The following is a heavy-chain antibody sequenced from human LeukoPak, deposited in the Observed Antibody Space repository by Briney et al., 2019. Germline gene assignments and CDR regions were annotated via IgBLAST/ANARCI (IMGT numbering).Heavy chain of an antibody. CDR2: VSAYADDT. CDR3: ARDCIGCHGFDC. V-gene: IGHV1-18*01. Sequence: ASVKVPCKASGYTFTSYGISWVRQAPGQGLEWMGWVSAYADDTNYVQKFRGRITMTTDTSTSTAYMELRSLRSDDTAVYYCARDCIGCHGFDCWGQGALVTVSS. J-gene: IGHJ4*02. CDR1: GYTFTSYG. D-gene: IGHD1-26*01.